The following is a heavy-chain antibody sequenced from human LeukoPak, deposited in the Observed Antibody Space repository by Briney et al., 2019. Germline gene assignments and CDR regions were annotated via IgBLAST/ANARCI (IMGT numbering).Heavy chain of an antibody. Sequence: GASVKVSCKASGYTFTSSGISWVRQAPGQGLEWMAWISTYNGNTNYAQKLQDRVTMTTDTSTSTAYMELRSLRSDDTAVYYCARDYVWGSYRYFDYWGQGTLVTVSS. CDR2: ISTYNGNT. D-gene: IGHD3-16*02. CDR1: GYTFTSSG. J-gene: IGHJ4*02. CDR3: ARDYVWGSYRYFDY. V-gene: IGHV1-18*04.